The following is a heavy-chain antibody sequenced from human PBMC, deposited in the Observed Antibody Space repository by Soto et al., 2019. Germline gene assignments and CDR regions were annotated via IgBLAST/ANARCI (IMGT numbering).Heavy chain of an antibody. CDR3: AREAISSAFENGDPFDH. CDR2: IWFDGTYK. Sequence: QPGGSLRLSCAATGFTFSSYAMHWVRQAPGKGLEWVAVIWFDGTYKYYAESVKGQFTISRDNSKNTVFLQMNSLRVEDTGVYYFAREAISSAFENGDPFDHWGQGT. D-gene: IGHD7-27*01. J-gene: IGHJ4*02. CDR1: GFTFSSYA. V-gene: IGHV3-33*01.